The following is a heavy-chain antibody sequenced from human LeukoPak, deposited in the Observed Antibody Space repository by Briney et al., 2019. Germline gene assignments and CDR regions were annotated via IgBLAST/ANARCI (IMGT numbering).Heavy chain of an antibody. Sequence: SQPLSHTCTVSGGSISSGGYYWSWIRQHPGKGLEWFGYIYYSGSTYYNPSLKSRVTISVDTSKNQFSLKLSSVTAADTAVYYCARDKRVDYYDSSGYDDWGQGTLVTVSS. V-gene: IGHV4-31*03. CDR2: IYYSGST. D-gene: IGHD3-22*01. J-gene: IGHJ4*02. CDR3: ARDKRVDYYDSSGYDD. CDR1: GGSISSGGYY.